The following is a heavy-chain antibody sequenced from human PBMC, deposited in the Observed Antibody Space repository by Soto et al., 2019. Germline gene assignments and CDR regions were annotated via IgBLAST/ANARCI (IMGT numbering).Heavy chain of an antibody. V-gene: IGHV5-51*01. D-gene: IGHD6-6*01. J-gene: IGHJ6*02. CDR2: IYPGDSDT. Sequence: PGESLKISCKGSGYSFTSYWTGWVRQMPGKGLEWMGIIYPGDSDTRYSPSFQGQVTISADKSISTAYLQWSSLKASDTAMYYCAGTSSSSRFYYYGMDVWGQGTTVTVSS. CDR3: AGTSSSSRFYYYGMDV. CDR1: GYSFTSYW.